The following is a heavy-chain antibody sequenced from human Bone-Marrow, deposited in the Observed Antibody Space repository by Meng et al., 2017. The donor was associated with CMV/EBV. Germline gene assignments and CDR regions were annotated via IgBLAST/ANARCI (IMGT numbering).Heavy chain of an antibody. CDR3: ARDSGCGGDCTTAVYGMDV. J-gene: IGHJ6*01. Sequence: SETLSLTCTVSGDSVSSTSHYWTWIRQPPGKGLEWIGYIYYSGSTNYNPSLKSRVTISVDMSRNQFSLKLSSVTAADTAVYYCARDSGCGGDCTTAVYGMDVWGQGTTVTGSS. V-gene: IGHV4-61*01. CDR2: IYYSGST. CDR1: GDSVSSTSHY. D-gene: IGHD2-21*01.